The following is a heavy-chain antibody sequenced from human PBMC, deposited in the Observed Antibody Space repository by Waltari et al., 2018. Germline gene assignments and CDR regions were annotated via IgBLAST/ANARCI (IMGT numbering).Heavy chain of an antibody. D-gene: IGHD6-19*01. Sequence: QVQLQDSGPGLVQPWHTPSLTCHSPGCSRSSSSRSWIRQPPGKGLEWIGYIYYSGSTNYNPSLKSRVTISVDTSKNQFSLKLSSVTAADTAVYYCATYYSSGWYGTFDYWGQGTLVTVSS. J-gene: IGHJ4*02. CDR1: GCSRSSSS. V-gene: IGHV4-59*07. CDR2: IYYSGST. CDR3: ATYYSSGWYGTFDY.